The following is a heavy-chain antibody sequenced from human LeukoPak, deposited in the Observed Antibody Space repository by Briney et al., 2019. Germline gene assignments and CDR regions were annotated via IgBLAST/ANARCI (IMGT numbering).Heavy chain of an antibody. CDR2: ISYDRSNK. CDR1: GFTFSSYA. D-gene: IGHD1-26*01. Sequence: GGSLRLSCAASGFTFSSYAMHWVRQAPGKGLEWVAVISYDRSNKYYADSVKGRFTISRDNSKNTLYLQMNRLRAEDTAVYYCARVSGSYSLYYYMDVWGKGTTVTVSS. V-gene: IGHV3-30*04. J-gene: IGHJ6*03. CDR3: ARVSGSYSLYYYMDV.